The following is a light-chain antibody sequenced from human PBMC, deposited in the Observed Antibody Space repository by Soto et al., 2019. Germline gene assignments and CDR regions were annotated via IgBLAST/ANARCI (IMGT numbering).Light chain of an antibody. J-gene: IGKJ5*01. CDR3: QQSYSTPIN. Sequence: DIQMTQSPSSLSASIGDIVTITCRASQTIIGYLTWYQQKPGQAPKVLIYAASNLQSGVPSRFSGSGSGTDFTLTISSLQPEDFATYYCQQSYSTPINCGQGTRREIK. V-gene: IGKV1-39*01. CDR1: QTIIGY. CDR2: AAS.